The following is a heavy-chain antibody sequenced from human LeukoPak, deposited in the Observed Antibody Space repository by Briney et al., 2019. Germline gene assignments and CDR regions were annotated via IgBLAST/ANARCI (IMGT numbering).Heavy chain of an antibody. CDR1: GGSISSSSYY. J-gene: IGHJ4*02. CDR3: ARHFLAAAGPFGY. D-gene: IGHD6-13*01. V-gene: IGHV4-39*01. CDR2: IYYSGST. Sequence: SETLSLTCTVSGGSISSSSYYWGWIRQPPGKGLEWIGSIYYSGSTYYNPSLKSRVTISVDTSKNQFSLKLSSVTAADTAEYYCARHFLAAAGPFGYWGQGTLVTVSS.